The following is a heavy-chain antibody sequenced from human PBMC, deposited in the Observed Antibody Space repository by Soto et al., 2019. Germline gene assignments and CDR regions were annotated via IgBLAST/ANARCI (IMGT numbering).Heavy chain of an antibody. D-gene: IGHD6-13*01. J-gene: IGHJ6*02. Sequence: LSLTCAVYGGSFSGYYWSWIRQPPGKGLEWIGEINHSGSTNYNPPLKSRVTISVDTSKNQFSLKLSSVTAADTAVYYCARDVGYSSSWRGYYYYYGMDVWGQGTTVTVSS. CDR2: INHSGST. V-gene: IGHV4-34*01. CDR1: GGSFSGYY. CDR3: ARDVGYSSSWRGYYYYYGMDV.